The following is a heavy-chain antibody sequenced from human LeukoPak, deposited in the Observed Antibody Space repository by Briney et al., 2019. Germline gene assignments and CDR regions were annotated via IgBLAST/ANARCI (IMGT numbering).Heavy chain of an antibody. CDR3: ARDRCGLPYVSGTKDYVCYFDY. V-gene: IGHV1-46*01. D-gene: IGHD4-17*01. CDR1: GYTFTSYY. CDR2: INPSGGST. J-gene: IGHJ4*02. Sequence: ASVKVSCKASGYTFTSYYMHWVRQAPGQGLEWMGIINPSGGSTSYAQKFQGRVTMTRDTSTSIVYMELSSLRSEDTAVYYCARDRCGLPYVSGTKDYVCYFDYWGQGTLVTVSS.